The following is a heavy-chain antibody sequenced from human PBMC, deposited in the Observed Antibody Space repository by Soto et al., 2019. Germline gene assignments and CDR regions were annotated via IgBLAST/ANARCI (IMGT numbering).Heavy chain of an antibody. D-gene: IGHD6-13*01. V-gene: IGHV1-46*01. Sequence: VASVKVSCKASGYTFTSCYMHWVRQAPGQGLEWMGIINPSGGSTSYAQKFQGRVTMTRDTSTSTVYMELSSLRSEDTAVYYCARDQNSSSWYYYYYYGMDVWGQGTTVTVSS. CDR3: ARDQNSSSWYYYYYYGMDV. CDR2: INPSGGST. CDR1: GYTFTSCY. J-gene: IGHJ6*02.